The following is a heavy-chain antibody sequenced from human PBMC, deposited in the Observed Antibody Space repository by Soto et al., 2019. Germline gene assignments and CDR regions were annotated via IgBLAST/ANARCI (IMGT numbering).Heavy chain of an antibody. Sequence: SETLSLTCTVSGGSISSSSYYWGWIRQPPGKGLEWIGSIYYSGITYYNPSLKSRVTISVDTSKNQFSLKLSSVTAADTAVYYCARHITIFGVVITTSNWFDPWGQGTLVTVSS. V-gene: IGHV4-39*01. D-gene: IGHD3-3*01. J-gene: IGHJ5*02. CDR3: ARHITIFGVVITTSNWFDP. CDR2: IYYSGIT. CDR1: GGSISSSSYY.